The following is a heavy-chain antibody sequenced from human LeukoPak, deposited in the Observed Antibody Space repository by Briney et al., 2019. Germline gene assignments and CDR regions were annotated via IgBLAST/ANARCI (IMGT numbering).Heavy chain of an antibody. CDR3: ARDPVNMVATSIYFDY. CDR1: GFTFSSYA. J-gene: IGHJ4*02. D-gene: IGHD5-12*01. V-gene: IGHV3-30-3*01. CDR2: ISYDRSIT. Sequence: GRPLRLSCAASGFTFSSYAMHWVRQAPGKGLEWVAVISYDRSITYYTDSVKGRFTLSCDNSKNTLYLQMNSLSPEDTAVYYCARDPVNMVATSIYFDYWGQGTLVTVSS.